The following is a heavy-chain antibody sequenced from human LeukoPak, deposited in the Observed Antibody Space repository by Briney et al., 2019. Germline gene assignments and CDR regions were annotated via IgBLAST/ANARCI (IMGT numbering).Heavy chain of an antibody. J-gene: IGHJ4*02. Sequence: GRSLRLSCAASEFTFSSYWMHWVRQVPGKGLVWVARINPGGSSITYADSVKGRFTISRDNAKNTLYLQMDSLRAEDTGVYYCARSNRADDYWGQGTLVTVSS. D-gene: IGHD1-14*01. V-gene: IGHV3-74*01. CDR3: ARSNRADDY. CDR2: INPGGSSI. CDR1: EFTFSSYW.